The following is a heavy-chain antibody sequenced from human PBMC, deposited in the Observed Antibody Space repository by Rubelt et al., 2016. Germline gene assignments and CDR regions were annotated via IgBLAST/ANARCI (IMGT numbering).Heavy chain of an antibody. CDR3: AKVGAHYDIFTGYYPYYYYYYMDF. Sequence: VQLLESGGGLVKPGGSLRLSCAASGFTFSTYSMNWVRRAPGKGLEWVAVVSYDGRKQYYADSVKGRFTISRDNSKNTLYLQMNSLRAEDTAVYYCAKVGAHYDIFTGYYPYYYYYYMDFWGKGTTLTVSS. V-gene: IGHV3-30*18. D-gene: IGHD3-9*01. CDR2: VSYDGRKQ. CDR1: GFTFSTYS. J-gene: IGHJ6*03.